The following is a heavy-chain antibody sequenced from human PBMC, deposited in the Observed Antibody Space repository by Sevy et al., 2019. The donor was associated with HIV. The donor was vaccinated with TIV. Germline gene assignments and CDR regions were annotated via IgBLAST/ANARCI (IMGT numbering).Heavy chain of an antibody. CDR3: VRQGWGTSSQQWFFDL. J-gene: IGHJ2*01. CDR1: GGSVRSFY. D-gene: IGHD6-6*01. Sequence: SETLSLTCTVSGGSVRSFYWSWIRQSPGRGPEWIGHIYYSGGTNYNPSLKSRVTISVDTSKNQFSLKMNSVTAADTAMYYCVRQGWGTSSQQWFFDLWGRGALVTVSS. CDR2: IYYSGGT. V-gene: IGHV4-59*02.